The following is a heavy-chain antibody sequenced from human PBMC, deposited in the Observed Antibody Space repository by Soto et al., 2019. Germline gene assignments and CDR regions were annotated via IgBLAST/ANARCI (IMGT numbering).Heavy chain of an antibody. Sequence: QVQLVQSGAEVKKPGASVKVSCKASGYTFTSYGISWVRQAPGQGLEWMGWISAYNGDTNYAQKLQGRVTMTTDTSTSTVYMEVRSLRSDDTAVYYCARTSRGAVAGSDYWGQGTLVTVSP. V-gene: IGHV1-18*01. D-gene: IGHD6-19*01. CDR1: GYTFTSYG. CDR2: ISAYNGDT. J-gene: IGHJ4*02. CDR3: ARTSRGAVAGSDY.